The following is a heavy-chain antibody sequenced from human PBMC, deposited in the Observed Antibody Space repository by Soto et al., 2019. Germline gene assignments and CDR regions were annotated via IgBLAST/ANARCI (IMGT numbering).Heavy chain of an antibody. V-gene: IGHV6-1*01. CDR3: ARGGVVVVPAALYYYGMDV. CDR1: GDSVSSNSAA. D-gene: IGHD2-2*01. J-gene: IGHJ6*02. CDR2: TYYRSKWYN. Sequence: PSPTPSLPCAISGDSVSSNSAAWNWIRQAPSRSLEWLGRTYYRSKWYNDYAVSVKSRITINPDTSKNQFSLQLNSVTPEDTAVYYCARGGVVVVPAALYYYGMDVWGQGTTVTVSS.